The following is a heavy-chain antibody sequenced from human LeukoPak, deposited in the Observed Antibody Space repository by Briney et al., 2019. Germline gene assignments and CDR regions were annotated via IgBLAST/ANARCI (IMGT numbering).Heavy chain of an antibody. J-gene: IGHJ4*02. CDR3: AKDLELGFGGVIPSADY. CDR2: ISGSGGST. Sequence: PGRSLRLSCAASGFTFSSYAMSWVRQAPGRGLEWVSAISGSGGSTYYANSVKGRFTISRDNSKNTLYLQMNSLRAEDTAVYYCAKDLELGFGGVIPSADYWGQGTLVTVSS. D-gene: IGHD3-16*02. V-gene: IGHV3-23*01. CDR1: GFTFSSYA.